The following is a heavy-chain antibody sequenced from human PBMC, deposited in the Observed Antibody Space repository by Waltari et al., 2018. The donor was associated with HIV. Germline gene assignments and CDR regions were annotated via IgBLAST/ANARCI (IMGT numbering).Heavy chain of an antibody. CDR2: IIPILGIA. CDR1: GGTFSSYA. J-gene: IGHJ4*02. V-gene: IGHV1-69*04. Sequence: QVQLVQSGAEVKKPGSSVKVSCKASGGTFSSYAISWVRQAPGKGLEWMGRIIPILGIANDAQKFQGRVTITADKSTSTAYMELSSLRSEDTAVYYCAAGCTNGVCRMDYWGQGTLVTVSS. D-gene: IGHD2-8*01. CDR3: AAGCTNGVCRMDY.